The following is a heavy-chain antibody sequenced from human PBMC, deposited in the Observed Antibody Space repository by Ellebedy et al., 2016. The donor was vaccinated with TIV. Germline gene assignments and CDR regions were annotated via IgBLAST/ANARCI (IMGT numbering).Heavy chain of an antibody. J-gene: IGHJ4*02. CDR1: GYTLTELS. V-gene: IGHV1-24*01. CDR2: FDPEDGET. Sequence: AASVKVSCKVSGYTLTELSMHWVRQAPGKGLEWMGGFDPEDGETIYAQKFQGRVTMTEDTSTDTAYMELRSLRSYDTAVYYCARVGGKVGYSYAPFDYWGQGTLVTVSS. D-gene: IGHD5-18*01. CDR3: ARVGGKVGYSYAPFDY.